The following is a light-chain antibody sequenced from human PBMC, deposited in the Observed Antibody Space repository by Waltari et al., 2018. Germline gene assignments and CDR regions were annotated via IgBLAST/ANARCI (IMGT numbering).Light chain of an antibody. CDR3: CSYAGSSTYVL. J-gene: IGLJ2*01. CDR2: EGS. CDR1: NSDVGPYNL. Sequence: QSALTQPASVSGSLGQPLTISCTGSNSDVGPYNLVSLYQKHPGKAPKLMIYEGSKPPSGVSNRFSGSQSGNTASLTISGLQAEDDGDYYCCSYAGSSTYVLFGGGTKLTVL. V-gene: IGLV2-23*01.